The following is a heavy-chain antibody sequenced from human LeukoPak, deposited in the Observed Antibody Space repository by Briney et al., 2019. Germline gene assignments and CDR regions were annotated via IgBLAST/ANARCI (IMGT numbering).Heavy chain of an antibody. CDR3: AKAEGSGNQPFDY. J-gene: IGHJ4*02. D-gene: IGHD3-10*01. Sequence: AGGSLRLSCVTSGFTFTDYNVHWVRQAPGKGLEWLAVIWYDGTTNFHADSVKGRFTFSRDNSKNTLFLQMNSLRAEDTAVYFCAKAEGSGNQPFDYWGQGNLVTVSS. V-gene: IGHV3-33*06. CDR1: GFTFTDYN. CDR2: IWYDGTTN.